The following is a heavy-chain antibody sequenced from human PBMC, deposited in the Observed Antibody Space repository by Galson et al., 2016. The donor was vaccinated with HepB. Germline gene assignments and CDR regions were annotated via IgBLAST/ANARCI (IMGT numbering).Heavy chain of an antibody. V-gene: IGHV2-70*11. Sequence: PALVKPTQTLTLTCTFSGFSLNTSGMCVSWIRQPPGKALEWLARIDWDDDKYYTTSLKTRLTISKDTSKNQVVLTMTNMDPVDTATYFCARFDSIGYNFDYWGQGTLVTVSS. CDR3: ARFDSIGYNFDY. J-gene: IGHJ4*02. CDR2: IDWDDDK. CDR1: GFSLNTSGMC. D-gene: IGHD3-22*01.